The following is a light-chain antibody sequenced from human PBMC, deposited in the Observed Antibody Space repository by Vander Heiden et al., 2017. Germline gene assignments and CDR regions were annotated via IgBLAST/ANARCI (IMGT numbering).Light chain of an antibody. CDR3: HQDDSTPQT. V-gene: IGKV4-1*01. J-gene: IGKJ1*01. Sequence: DIVMTQSPDSLAVSLGERATINCRSSQSVLYSSNNRNFLAWYQQKPGQPPKVLIYWASTRESGVPDRFSGGGSGTDFTLTINSLQAEDVAVYYCHQDDSTPQTFGQGTKVEIK. CDR1: QSVLYSSNNRNF. CDR2: WAS.